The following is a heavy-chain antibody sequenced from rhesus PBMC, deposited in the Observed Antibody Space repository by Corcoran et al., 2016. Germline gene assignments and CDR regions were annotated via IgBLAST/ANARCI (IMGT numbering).Heavy chain of an antibody. CDR2: IYGGGGGI. Sequence: QVQLQESGPGLVKPSETLSLTCAVSGGPMSRNYWNWIRQPTRKGLEWIGRIYGGGGGIDSNPSLKGRVTISTDTSKNQVSLQLTSVTAADTAIYYCARRHDKGWCFDLWGPGTPITISS. D-gene: IGHD3-40*01. V-gene: IGHV4-160*01. CDR1: GGPMSRNY. CDR3: ARRHDKGWCFDL. J-gene: IGHJ2*01.